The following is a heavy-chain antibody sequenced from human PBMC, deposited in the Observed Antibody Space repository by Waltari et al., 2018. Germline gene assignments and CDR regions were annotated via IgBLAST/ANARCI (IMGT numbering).Heavy chain of an antibody. J-gene: IGHJ3*02. D-gene: IGHD3-10*01. CDR3: ARNNGFGLDAFDI. V-gene: IGHV3-23*01. CDR2: SIGSGGST. CDR1: GFTFSSYA. Sequence: EVQLLESGGGLVQPGGSLRLSCAASGFTFSSYAMSWVRQAPGKGLELFSASIGSGGSTYYADSVKGRFTISRDNSKNTLYLQMNSLRAEDTAVYYCARNNGFGLDAFDIWGQGTMVTVSS.